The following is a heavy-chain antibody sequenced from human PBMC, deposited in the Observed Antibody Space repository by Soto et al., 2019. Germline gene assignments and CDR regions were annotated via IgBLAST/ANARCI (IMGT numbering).Heavy chain of an antibody. J-gene: IGHJ6*02. Sequence: EVQLVESGGGLVQPGGSLRLSCAASGFTFSSYSINWVRQAPGKGQEWFSYITSDSSTISYADSVKGRFTVSRANAKNSLYLQMNSLRDEDTAVYYCARVGRGVYGMDVWGQGTSVTVSS. CDR3: ARVGRGVYGMDV. D-gene: IGHD2-8*01. CDR2: ITSDSSTI. V-gene: IGHV3-48*02. CDR1: GFTFSSYS.